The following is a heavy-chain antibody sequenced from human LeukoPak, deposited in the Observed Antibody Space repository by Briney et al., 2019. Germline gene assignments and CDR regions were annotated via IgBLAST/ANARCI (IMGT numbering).Heavy chain of an antibody. CDR2: INYSGNT. CDR3: ARHITRSQYRFDY. J-gene: IGHJ4*02. D-gene: IGHD1-20*01. V-gene: IGHV4-39*01. Sequence: PSETLSLTCTVSGGSISSSSYYWDWIRQSPGKGLEWIGNINYSGNTYYNPSLKSRVTISVDLSMNQFSLKLSSVTAADTAVYYCARHITRSQYRFDYWGQGTLVTVSS. CDR1: GGSISSSSYY.